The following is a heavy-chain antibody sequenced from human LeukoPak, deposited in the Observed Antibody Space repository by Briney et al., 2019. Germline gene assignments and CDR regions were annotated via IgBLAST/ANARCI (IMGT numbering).Heavy chain of an antibody. J-gene: IGHJ4*02. V-gene: IGHV3-30*03. CDR3: ARVSSSGYGVSSGLFY. CDR2: ISYDGSNK. CDR1: GFTFSSYS. D-gene: IGHD5-18*01. Sequence: TGGSLRLSCAASGFTFSSYSMNWVRQAPGKWLEWVAVISYDGSNKYYADSVKGRFTISRDNSKNTLYLQMNSLRAEDTALYYCARVSSSGYGVSSGLFYWGQGTLVTVSS.